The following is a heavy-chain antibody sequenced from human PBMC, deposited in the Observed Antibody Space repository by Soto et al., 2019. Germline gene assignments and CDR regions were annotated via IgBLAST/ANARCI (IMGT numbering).Heavy chain of an antibody. J-gene: IGHJ6*02. V-gene: IGHV3-23*01. CDR1: GFTFSSYA. D-gene: IGHD3-3*01. Sequence: PGGSLRLSCAASGFTFSSYAMIWVRQAPGKGLEWVSAISGSGGSTYYADSVKGRFTISRDNSKNTLYLQMNNLRAEDTAVYYCAKDLVPVPHVLRFLLYGMDVWGQGTTVTVSS. CDR2: ISGSGGST. CDR3: AKDLVPVPHVLRFLLYGMDV.